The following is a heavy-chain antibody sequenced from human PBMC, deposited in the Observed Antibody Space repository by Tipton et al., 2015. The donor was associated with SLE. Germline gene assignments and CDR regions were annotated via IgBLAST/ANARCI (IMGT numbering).Heavy chain of an antibody. V-gene: IGHV5-51*03. D-gene: IGHD6-13*01. Sequence: QLVQSGVEVRKTGESLKISCQVSGHSLDSYWIGWVRQLPGKGLDWVAIVYPGDSDTRYNPSFQGLVTISVDKSTNTAYLQRSTLDASDSAMYYCTARIGALAAGFFGSWGQGTLVSVSS. CDR1: GHSLDSYW. CDR2: VYPGDSDT. CDR3: TARIGALAAGFFGS. J-gene: IGHJ4*02.